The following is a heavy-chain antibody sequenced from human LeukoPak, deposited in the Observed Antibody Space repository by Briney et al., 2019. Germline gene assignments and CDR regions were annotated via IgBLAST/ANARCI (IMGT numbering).Heavy chain of an antibody. CDR1: GGXISNSSYF. CDR3: ARGKQWLVLTGGYYFDY. D-gene: IGHD6-19*01. CDR2: INHSGST. J-gene: IGHJ4*02. Sequence: SETLSLTCTVSGGXISNSSYFWDWIRQPPGKGLEWIGEINHSGSTNYNPSLKSRVTISVDTSKKQFSLKLSSVTAADTAVYYCARGKQWLVLTGGYYFDYWGQGTLVTVSS. V-gene: IGHV4-39*07.